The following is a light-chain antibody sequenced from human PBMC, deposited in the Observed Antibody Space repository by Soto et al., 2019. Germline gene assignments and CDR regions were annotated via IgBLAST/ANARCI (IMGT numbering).Light chain of an antibody. CDR1: QSVRNNY. CDR2: AAS. J-gene: IGKJ1*01. V-gene: IGKV3-20*01. CDR3: QQYGTSPRT. Sequence: EIVLTQSPGTLSLSPGERATLSCRASQSVRNNYLAWYQQRPGQAPRLLIYAASSRATGTPDRFSGSGSGTDFTLTISRLEPEDFAVYYCQQYGTSPRTFGQGTKVNIK.